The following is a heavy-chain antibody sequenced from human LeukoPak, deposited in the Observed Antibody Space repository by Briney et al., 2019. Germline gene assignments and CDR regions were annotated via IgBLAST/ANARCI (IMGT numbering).Heavy chain of an antibody. CDR2: ISGSGGST. Sequence: GGSLRLSCAASGFTFSSYAMSWVHQAPGKGLEWVSAISGSGGSTYYADSVKGRFTISRDNSKNTLYLQMNSLRAEDTAVYYCAKYGGGAYYPNNWFDPWGQGTLVTVSS. V-gene: IGHV3-23*01. D-gene: IGHD3-22*01. CDR1: GFTFSSYA. CDR3: AKYGGGAYYPNNWFDP. J-gene: IGHJ5*02.